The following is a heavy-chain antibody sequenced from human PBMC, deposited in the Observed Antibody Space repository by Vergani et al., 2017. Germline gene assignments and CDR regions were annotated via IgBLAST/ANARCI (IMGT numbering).Heavy chain of an antibody. CDR1: GYTFTSYD. CDR3: ATEAIGDLNRVYYFDY. Sequence: QVQLVQSGAEVKKPGASVKVSCKASGYTFTSYDINWVRQATGQGLEWMGWMNPNSGNTGYAQKFQGRVTMTRNTSISTAYMELSSLRSEDTAVYYCATEAIGDLNRVYYFDYWGQGTLVTVSS. D-gene: IGHD4-17*01. V-gene: IGHV1-8*01. J-gene: IGHJ4*02. CDR2: MNPNSGNT.